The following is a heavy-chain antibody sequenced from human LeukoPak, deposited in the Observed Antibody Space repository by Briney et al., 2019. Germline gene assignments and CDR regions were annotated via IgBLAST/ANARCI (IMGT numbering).Heavy chain of an antibody. CDR1: GYSLTELS. D-gene: IGHD1-26*01. Sequence: ASVKVSCKVSGYSLTELSMHWVRQAPGKGLEWMGGFDLEDGETVYAQKFQGRVSMTEDTSTDTAYMELSSLSSEDTAVYYCAKGGYYYGLDVWGQGTLVTVSS. CDR3: AKGGYYYGLDV. J-gene: IGHJ6*02. V-gene: IGHV1-24*01. CDR2: FDLEDGET.